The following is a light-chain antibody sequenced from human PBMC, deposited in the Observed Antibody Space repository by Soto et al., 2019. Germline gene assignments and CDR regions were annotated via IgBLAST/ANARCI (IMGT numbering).Light chain of an antibody. V-gene: IGLV2-14*03. J-gene: IGLJ1*01. CDR1: HNDIGTYDY. CDR3: SSFTSNRIYV. Sequence: TQPTSVCWSPGQSITISCTANHNDIGTYDYVSWYQQHPGRAPRLLIHGVTTRPSRISGRFSASKSGLTASLTISGLQPEDEADYYCSSFTSNRIYVFGPGTKVTVL. CDR2: GVT.